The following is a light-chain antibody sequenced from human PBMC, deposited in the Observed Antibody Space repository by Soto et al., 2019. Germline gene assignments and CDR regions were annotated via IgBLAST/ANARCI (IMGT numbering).Light chain of an antibody. V-gene: IGKV3-20*01. CDR3: HQYDSSPLP. J-gene: IGKJ4*01. CDR1: QSVSSSY. Sequence: EIVLTQSPGTLSLSPGERATLSCRASQSVSSSYLAGYQQKPGQAPRLLIYGASSRATGIPDRFTGSGSGTDFTLTISRLEPEDFAVYYGHQYDSSPLPFGGGTQVEIK. CDR2: GAS.